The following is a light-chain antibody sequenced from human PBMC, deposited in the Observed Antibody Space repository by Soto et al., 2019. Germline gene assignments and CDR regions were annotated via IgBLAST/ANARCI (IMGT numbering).Light chain of an antibody. V-gene: IGKV3-20*01. CDR1: QSVSNTY. Sequence: EIVLTQSPGTLSLSPGERATLSCRASQSVSNTYLAWYRHKPGQAPRLLIYGASSRAAGIPDRFSGSGSGTDFTLTISRLEPEDFAVYYCHHFGSSRHTFGQGTKVEIK. CDR2: GAS. J-gene: IGKJ2*01. CDR3: HHFGSSRHT.